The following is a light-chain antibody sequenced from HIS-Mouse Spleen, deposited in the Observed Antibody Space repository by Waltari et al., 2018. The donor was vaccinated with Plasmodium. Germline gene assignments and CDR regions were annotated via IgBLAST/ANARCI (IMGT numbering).Light chain of an antibody. Sequence: EIVLTQSPGTLSLSPGERATLSCRASQSVSSSYLAWYQQKPGQAPRPLIYGASSRATGIPDRFSGSWAVTVFTLTISRLVPEDFAVYYCQQYGSSPWTFGQGTKVEIQ. CDR1: QSVSSSY. J-gene: IGKJ1*01. V-gene: IGKV3-20*01. CDR2: GAS. CDR3: QQYGSSPWT.